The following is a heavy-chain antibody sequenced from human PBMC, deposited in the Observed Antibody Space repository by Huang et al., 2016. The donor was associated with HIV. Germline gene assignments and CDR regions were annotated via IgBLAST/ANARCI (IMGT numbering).Heavy chain of an antibody. CDR1: GYSFTRQW. J-gene: IGHJ3*01. CDR3: ARPPTYADDGGYYIDAFGV. D-gene: IGHD2-21*02. Sequence: EVQLVQSGAEMKRPGESLKISCKVSGYSFTRQWIGWVPQMPGKGPEWRGSIYPGDTDVKYSPKFQGQVTISADNSISTAYLQWKSLKVSDTAMYFCARPPTYADDGGYYIDAFGVWGRGTMVTVS. V-gene: IGHV5-51*03. CDR2: IYPGDTDV.